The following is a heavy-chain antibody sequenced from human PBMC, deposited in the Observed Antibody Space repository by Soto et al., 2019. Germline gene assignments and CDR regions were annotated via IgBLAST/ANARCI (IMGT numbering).Heavy chain of an antibody. D-gene: IGHD3-22*01. Sequence: QVQLVQSGAEVKKPGSSVKVSCKASGGTFSSYAISWLRQAPGQGREWMGGIIPIFGTANYAQKFQGRVTITADDSTSTAYMELSSLRSEDTAVYYWARRYYDSLVDAFDIWGQGTMVTVSS. CDR3: ARRYYDSLVDAFDI. CDR2: IIPIFGTA. J-gene: IGHJ3*02. CDR1: GGTFSSYA. V-gene: IGHV1-69*01.